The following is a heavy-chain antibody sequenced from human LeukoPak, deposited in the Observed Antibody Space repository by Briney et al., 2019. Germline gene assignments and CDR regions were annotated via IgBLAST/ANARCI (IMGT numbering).Heavy chain of an antibody. CDR1: GFTVSSNY. CDR2: IYSGGST. V-gene: IGHV3-53*01. J-gene: IGHJ6*03. D-gene: IGHD3-16*02. Sequence: GGSLRLSCAASGFTVSSNYMSWVRQAPGKGLEWVSVIYSGGSTYYADSVKGRFTISRDNSKNTLYLQMNSLRAEDTAVYYCARVRTIYQSGRAFSVTQHAYSCMDVWGKGTTVTVSS. CDR3: ARVRTIYQSGRAFSVTQHAYSCMDV.